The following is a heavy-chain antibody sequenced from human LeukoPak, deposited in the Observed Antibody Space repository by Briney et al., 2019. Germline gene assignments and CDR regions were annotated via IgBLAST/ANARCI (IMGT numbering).Heavy chain of an antibody. V-gene: IGHV4-39*07. Sequence: SETLSLTCTVSGGSISSSSYYWGWIRQPPGKGLEWIGSIYYSGSTYDNPSLKSRVTISVDTSKNQFSLKLSSVTAADTAVYYCARERYSSSWYNWFDPWGQGTLVTVSS. D-gene: IGHD6-13*01. CDR2: IYYSGST. CDR3: ARERYSSSWYNWFDP. CDR1: GGSISSSSYY. J-gene: IGHJ5*02.